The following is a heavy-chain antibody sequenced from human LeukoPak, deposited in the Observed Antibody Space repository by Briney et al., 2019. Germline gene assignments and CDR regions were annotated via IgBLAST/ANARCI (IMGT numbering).Heavy chain of an antibody. CDR3: ARDCPRGIRYIFAAAGPRPHDAFDI. J-gene: IGHJ3*02. CDR2: IQQHGSET. D-gene: IGHD6-13*01. CDR1: GFTFSNYW. V-gene: IGHV3-7*01. Sequence: GGSLRLSCEGSGFTFSNYWMSWVRQAPGKGLEWVANIQQHGSETYYGDSVKGRFTISRDNAKNSLYLQMNSLRAEDTAVYYCARDCPRGIRYIFAAAGPRPHDAFDIWGQGTMVTVSS.